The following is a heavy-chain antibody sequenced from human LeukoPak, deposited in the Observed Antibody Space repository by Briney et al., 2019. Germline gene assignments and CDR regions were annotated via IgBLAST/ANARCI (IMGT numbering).Heavy chain of an antibody. D-gene: IGHD6-19*01. V-gene: IGHV1-8*01. Sequence: ASVKVSCKASGYTFNSYDINWVRQATGHRLEWIGWMNPNSGNTGYAQKFQGRVTMTKNNSISTAYMELSSLRSEDTGVYYCGRGRRYSSGWYDYWGQGTLVTVSS. CDR2: MNPNSGNT. CDR1: GYTFNSYD. CDR3: GRGRRYSSGWYDY. J-gene: IGHJ4*02.